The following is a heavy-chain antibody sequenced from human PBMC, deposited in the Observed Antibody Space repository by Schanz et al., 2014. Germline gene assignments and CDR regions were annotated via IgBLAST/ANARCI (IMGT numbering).Heavy chain of an antibody. D-gene: IGHD3-10*01. V-gene: IGHV3-48*04. J-gene: IGHJ4*02. Sequence: EVQLVESGGGWVQPGGSLRLSCSASGFTFSIYAMHWVRQAPGKGLEWVSYIGNGGVTIYYADSVKGRFTISRDNSKNSLYLQMNSLRAEDTAVYYCARIGGSVFDYWAQGTLVTVSS. CDR3: ARIGGSVFDY. CDR2: IGNGGVTI. CDR1: GFTFSIYA.